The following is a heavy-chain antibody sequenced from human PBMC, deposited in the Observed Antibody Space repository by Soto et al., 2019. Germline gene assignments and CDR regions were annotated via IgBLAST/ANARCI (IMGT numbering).Heavy chain of an antibody. J-gene: IGHJ6*02. D-gene: IGHD3-3*01. CDR1: GFTFSSYA. V-gene: IGHV3-23*01. CDR2: ISGSGGST. CDR3: AKDSRITIFGVVSPPGIYGMDV. Sequence: GGSLRLSCAASGFTFSSYAMSWVRQAPGKGLEWVSAISGSGGSTYYADSVKGRFTISRDNSKNTLYLQMNSLRAEDTAVYYCAKDSRITIFGVVSPPGIYGMDVWGQGTTVTVSS.